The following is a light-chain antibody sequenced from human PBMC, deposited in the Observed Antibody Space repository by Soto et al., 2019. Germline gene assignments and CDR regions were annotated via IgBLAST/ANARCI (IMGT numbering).Light chain of an antibody. CDR1: QSVSSSY. CDR3: QQYGSSLYT. Sequence: EIVLTQSPGTLSLSPGERATLSCRASQSVSSSYLAWYRQKPGQAPRLLIYRASSTATGIPDRFSGSGSGTDFTLTISRVEPEDFAVYYCQQYGSSLYTFGQRTKLEIK. CDR2: RAS. J-gene: IGKJ2*01. V-gene: IGKV3-20*01.